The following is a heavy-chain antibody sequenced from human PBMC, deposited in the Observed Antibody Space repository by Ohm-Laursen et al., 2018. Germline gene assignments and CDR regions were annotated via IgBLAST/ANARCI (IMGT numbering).Heavy chain of an antibody. CDR3: ARSSGDYDSSGYYSPFDY. V-gene: IGHV4-59*07. CDR1: GGSISSYY. Sequence: SDTLSLTCTVSGGSISSYYWSWIRQPPGKGLEWIGYIYYSGSTNYNPSLKSRVTISVDTSKNQFSLKLSSVTAADTAVYYCARSSGDYDSSGYYSPFDYWGQGTLVTVSS. D-gene: IGHD3-22*01. J-gene: IGHJ4*02. CDR2: IYYSGST.